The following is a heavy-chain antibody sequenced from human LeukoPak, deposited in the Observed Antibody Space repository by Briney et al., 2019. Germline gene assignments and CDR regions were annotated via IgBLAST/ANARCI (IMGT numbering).Heavy chain of an antibody. CDR1: GGSFSGYY. V-gene: IGHV4-34*01. CDR3: ARDYNDILTGCFDS. CDR2: INHSGST. J-gene: IGHJ4*02. Sequence: PSETLSLTCAVYGGSFSGYYWSWIRQPPGKGLEWIGEINHSGSTNYNPSLKSRVTISVDTSKNQFSLKLSSVTAADTAVYYCARDYNDILTGCFDSWGQGTLVTVSA. D-gene: IGHD3-9*01.